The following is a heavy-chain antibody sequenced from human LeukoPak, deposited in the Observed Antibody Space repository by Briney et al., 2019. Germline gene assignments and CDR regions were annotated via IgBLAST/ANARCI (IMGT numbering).Heavy chain of an antibody. CDR2: IYYSGST. CDR3: ARDRIGGGYWFDP. D-gene: IGHD1-26*01. CDR1: GGSISSSSYY. Sequence: SEALSLTCTVSGGSISSSSYYWGWIRQPPGKGLEWIGSIYYSGSTYYNPSLKSRVTMSVDTSKNQFSLKLSSVTAADTAVYYCARDRIGGGYWFDPWGQGTLVTVSS. J-gene: IGHJ5*02. V-gene: IGHV4-39*07.